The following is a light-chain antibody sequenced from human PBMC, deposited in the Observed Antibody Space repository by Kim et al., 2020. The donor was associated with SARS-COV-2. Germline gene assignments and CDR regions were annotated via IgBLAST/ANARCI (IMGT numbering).Light chain of an antibody. CDR2: YDS. CDR1: NIGSKS. V-gene: IGLV3-21*01. CDR3: QVLKV. J-gene: IGLJ2*01. Sequence: SYELTQPPSVSVAPGKTARITCGGNNIGSKSVHWYQQKPGQAPVLVIYYDSDRPSGIPERFSAPNSGNTATRTISRVEAADEAAYYCQVLKVFFGGT.